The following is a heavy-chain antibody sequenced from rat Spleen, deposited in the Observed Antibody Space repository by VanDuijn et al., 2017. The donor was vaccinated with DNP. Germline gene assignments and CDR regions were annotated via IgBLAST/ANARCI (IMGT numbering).Heavy chain of an antibody. CDR2: IWKNGAT. Sequence: QVQLNESGPGLVQPSQTLSLTCTVAGFSLTNYNVHWVRQPPGKGLEWMGVIWKNGATRYNSALKSRLSFSKATSKSQVFLKMNSLQTEDTAMYFCALAGRGAMDAWGQGTSVTVSS. D-gene: IGHD1-4*01. CDR1: GFSLTNYN. V-gene: IGHV2-41*01. CDR3: ALAGRGAMDA. J-gene: IGHJ4*01.